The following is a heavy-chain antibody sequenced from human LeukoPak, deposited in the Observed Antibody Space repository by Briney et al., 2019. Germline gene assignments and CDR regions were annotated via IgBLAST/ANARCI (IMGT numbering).Heavy chain of an antibody. V-gene: IGHV3-7*01. Sequence: PGGSLRLSCAASGFTFSTYWLSWVRQAPGKGLEWVANIKQDGSEKYYVDSVKGRFTISRDNAKNSLYLQMNSLRAEDTAVYYCARDRTTTVVKGGPFDYWGQGTLVTVSS. CDR2: IKQDGSEK. J-gene: IGHJ4*02. CDR1: GFTFSTYW. CDR3: ARDRTTTVVKGGPFDY. D-gene: IGHD4-23*01.